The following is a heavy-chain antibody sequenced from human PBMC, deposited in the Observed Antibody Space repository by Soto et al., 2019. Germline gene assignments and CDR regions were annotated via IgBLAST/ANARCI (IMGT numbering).Heavy chain of an antibody. D-gene: IGHD3-10*01. CDR2: IYYSGST. Sequence: QLQLQESGPGLVKPSETLSLTCIVSGGSISRSSYYWGWIRQPPGKGLEWIGSIYYSGSTYYNPSLKSRVTISVDTSKNQFSLKLSSVTAADTAVYYCARPGNYGSGSYLYYLDYWGQGTLVTVSS. CDR1: GGSISRSSYY. CDR3: ARPGNYGSGSYLYYLDY. V-gene: IGHV4-39*01. J-gene: IGHJ4*02.